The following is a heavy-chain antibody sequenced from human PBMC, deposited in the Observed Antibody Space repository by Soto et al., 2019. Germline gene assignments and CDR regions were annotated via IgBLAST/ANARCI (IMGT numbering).Heavy chain of an antibody. CDR2: ISGSGGST. D-gene: IGHD1-26*01. CDR3: AKDRDGYSFFWYQGHYYYMDV. J-gene: IGHJ6*03. V-gene: IGHV3-23*01. CDR1: GFTFSSYA. Sequence: GGSLRLSCAASGFTFSSYAMSWVRQAPGKGLEWVSAISGSGGSTYYADSVKGRFTISRDNSKNTLYLQMNSLGAEDTAVYYCAKDRDGYSFFWYQGHYYYMDVWGTATMVTV.